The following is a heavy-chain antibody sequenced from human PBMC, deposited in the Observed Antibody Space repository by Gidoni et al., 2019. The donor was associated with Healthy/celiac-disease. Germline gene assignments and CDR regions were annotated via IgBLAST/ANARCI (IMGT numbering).Heavy chain of an antibody. D-gene: IGHD3-9*01. V-gene: IGHV3-23*01. CDR3: AKDGGGVLRYFDWSFDY. CDR2: ISGSGGST. Sequence: EVQLLESGGGLVQPGGSLRRSCAASGLTCSSYAMSWVRQAPGKGLELVSAISGSGGSTYYADSVKGRFTISRDNSKNTLYLQMNSLRAEDTAVYYCAKDGGGVLRYFDWSFDYWGQGTLVTVSS. J-gene: IGHJ4*02. CDR1: GLTCSSYA.